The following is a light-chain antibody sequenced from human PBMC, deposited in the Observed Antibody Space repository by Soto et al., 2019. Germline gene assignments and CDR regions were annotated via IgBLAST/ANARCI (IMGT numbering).Light chain of an antibody. CDR1: SSNIGRNT. V-gene: IGLV1-44*01. Sequence: QPVLTQPPSTSGTPGQRAIISCSGSSSNIGRNTVNWYQQLPGTAPKLLIYNYDQRPSGVPDRFSGSKSGTSASLTISGLQSEDEADYFCAAWDDSLNGRVFGGGTKVTVL. J-gene: IGLJ2*01. CDR3: AAWDDSLNGRV. CDR2: NYD.